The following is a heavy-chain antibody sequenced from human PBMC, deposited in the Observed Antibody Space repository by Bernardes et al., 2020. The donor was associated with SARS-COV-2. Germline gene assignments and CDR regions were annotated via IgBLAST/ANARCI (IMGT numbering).Heavy chain of an antibody. CDR3: ARLDYDILTGYYTPYYYYGMDV. J-gene: IGHJ6*02. D-gene: IGHD3-9*01. CDR1: GYSFTSYW. CDR2: IDPSDSYT. Sequence: GAYLKISCKGSGYSFTSYWISWVRQMPGKGLEWMGRIDPSDSYTNYSPSFQGHVTISADKSISTAYLQWSSLKASDTAMYYCARLDYDILTGYYTPYYYYGMDVWGQGTTVTVSS. V-gene: IGHV5-10-1*01.